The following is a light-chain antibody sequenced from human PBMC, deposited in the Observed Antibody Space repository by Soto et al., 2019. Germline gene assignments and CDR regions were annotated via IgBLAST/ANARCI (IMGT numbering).Light chain of an antibody. J-gene: IGLJ2*01. CDR2: STN. CDR1: SGSVSTSYY. CDR3: VLYMSSGISV. V-gene: IGLV8-61*01. Sequence: QTVVTQEPPFSVSPGGTVTLTCGLSSGSVSTSYYPSWYQQTPGQAPRTLIYSTNTRSSGVPDRFSGSILGNKAALTITGAQADDESDYYCVLYMSSGISVFGGGTKLTVL.